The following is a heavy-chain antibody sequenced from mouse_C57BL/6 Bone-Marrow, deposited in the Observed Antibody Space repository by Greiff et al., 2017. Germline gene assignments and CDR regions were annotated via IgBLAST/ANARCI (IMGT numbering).Heavy chain of an antibody. CDR3: ARAGRGNYWYFDV. CDR1: GFSLSTSGMG. V-gene: IGHV8-12*01. Sequence: QVTLKVSGPGILQSSQTLSLTCSFSGFSLSTSGMGVSWIRQPSGKSLEWLAHIYWDDDKRYNPSLKSRLTISKDTSRNQVFLKIPSVDTADTATDYCARAGRGNYWYFDVWGTGTTVTVSS. J-gene: IGHJ1*03. D-gene: IGHD4-1*01. CDR2: IYWDDDK.